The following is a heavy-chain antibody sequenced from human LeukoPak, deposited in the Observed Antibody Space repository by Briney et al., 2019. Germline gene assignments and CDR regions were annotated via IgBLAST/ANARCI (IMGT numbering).Heavy chain of an antibody. CDR1: GFTFSSYW. Sequence: GGSLRLSCVASGFTFSSYWMHWVRQAPGKGLEWASGISWNSGSIGYADSVKGRFTISRDNAKNSLYLQMNSLRAEDTALYYCAKDMDSSWLRAIDYWGQGTLVTVSS. J-gene: IGHJ4*02. V-gene: IGHV3-9*01. CDR2: ISWNSGSI. D-gene: IGHD6-13*01. CDR3: AKDMDSSWLRAIDY.